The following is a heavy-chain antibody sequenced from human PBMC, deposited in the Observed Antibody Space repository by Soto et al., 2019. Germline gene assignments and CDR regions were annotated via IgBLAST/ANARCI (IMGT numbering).Heavy chain of an antibody. D-gene: IGHD3-3*01. V-gene: IGHV1-2*04. CDR1: GYTFTGYY. CDR3: ARGCGGHYDFWSGYYTRYYFDY. CDR2: INPNSGGT. Sequence: ASVKVSCKASGYTFTGYYMHWVRQAPGQGLERMGWINPNSGGTNYAQKFQGWVTMTRDTSISTAYMELSRLRSDDTAVYYCARGCGGHYDFWSGYYTRYYFDYWGQGTLVTVSS. J-gene: IGHJ4*02.